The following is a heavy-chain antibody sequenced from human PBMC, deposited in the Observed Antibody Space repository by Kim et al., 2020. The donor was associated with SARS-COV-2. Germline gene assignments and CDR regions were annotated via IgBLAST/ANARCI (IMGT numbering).Heavy chain of an antibody. V-gene: IGHV4-61*01. CDR1: GGSVSSGSYY. D-gene: IGHD3-10*01. J-gene: IGHJ4*02. CDR3: ARDRLWFGELYFDY. Sequence: SETLSLTCTVSGGSVSSGSYYWSWIRQPPGKGLEWIGYIYYSGSTNYNPSLKSRVTISVDTSKNQFSLKLSSVTAADTAVYYCARDRLWFGELYFDYWGQGTLVTVSS. CDR2: IYYSGST.